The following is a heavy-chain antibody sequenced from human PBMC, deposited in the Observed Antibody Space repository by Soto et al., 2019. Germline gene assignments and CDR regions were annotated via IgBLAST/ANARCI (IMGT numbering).Heavy chain of an antibody. CDR3: TIVANDH. J-gene: IGHJ4*02. V-gene: IGHV3-23*01. Sequence: EVQLLELGGGLVQPGGSLRLSCAASGFTFSSFAMTWVRQAPGKGLEWVSSVSGSGGRTSYADSVKGRVTIARDNSNNTLYLQINSLRAEDTAVYYCTIVANDHWGQGTLVIVSS. CDR2: VSGSGGRT. CDR1: GFTFSSFA. D-gene: IGHD5-12*01.